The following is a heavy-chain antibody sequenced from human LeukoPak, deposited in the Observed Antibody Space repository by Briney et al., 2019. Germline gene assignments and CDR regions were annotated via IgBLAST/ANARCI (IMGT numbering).Heavy chain of an antibody. Sequence: GGSLRLSCAASGFTFSDHYMDWVRQAPGRGLEWVGRIRNKANSYTTEYAASVKGRFTTSRDDSRNSLSLQMKSLKTEDTAVYYCARTTMVIHYYFDSWGQGTLVTVSS. CDR2: IRNKANSYTT. CDR1: GFTFSDHY. V-gene: IGHV3-72*01. D-gene: IGHD4-23*01. J-gene: IGHJ4*02. CDR3: ARTTMVIHYYFDS.